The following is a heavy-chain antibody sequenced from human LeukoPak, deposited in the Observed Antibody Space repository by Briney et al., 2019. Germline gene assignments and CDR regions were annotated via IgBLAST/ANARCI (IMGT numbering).Heavy chain of an antibody. V-gene: IGHV3-9*01. D-gene: IGHD6-13*01. CDR2: ISWNSGSI. J-gene: IGHJ4*02. CDR3: AKDTLGAGYTSSWSFDY. Sequence: GGSLRLSCAASGFTLDDYGMNWVRQAPGKGLEWGAGISWNSGSIGYADSVKGRFTISRDNTKNALYLQINSLRTEDTALYYCAKDTLGAGYTSSWSFDYWGQGTLVTVSS. CDR1: GFTLDDYG.